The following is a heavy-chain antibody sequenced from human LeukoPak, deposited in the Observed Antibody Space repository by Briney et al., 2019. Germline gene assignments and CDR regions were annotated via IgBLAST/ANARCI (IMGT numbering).Heavy chain of an antibody. D-gene: IGHD3-22*01. CDR3: ARSGTGLLRYYFDY. V-gene: IGHV4-38-2*02. CDR1: GYSISSGYY. CDR2: LYHSGST. J-gene: IGHJ4*02. Sequence: SETLSLTCTVSGYSISSGYYWGWIRQPPGKGLEWIGSLYHSGSTYYNPSLKSRVTISIDTSKNQFSLKLSSVTAADTAVYYCARSGTGLLRYYFDYWGQGTLITASS.